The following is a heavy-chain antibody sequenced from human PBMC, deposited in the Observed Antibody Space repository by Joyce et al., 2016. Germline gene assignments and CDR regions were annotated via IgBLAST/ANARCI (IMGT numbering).Heavy chain of an antibody. CDR3: ATWAPTNYDFWSGYSYYFDN. CDR2: ISASGGST. J-gene: IGHJ4*02. CDR1: GFTFSSYA. Sequence: EVQLLESGGGLVQPGGSLRLSCAASGFTFSSYAMSWVRQAPGKGLEWVSTISASGGSTYYADSVKGRFTISRYNSEDSLYLHMNSLRAEDTAVYYCATWAPTNYDFWSGYSYYFDNWGQGTLVTVSS. V-gene: IGHV3-23*01. D-gene: IGHD3-3*01.